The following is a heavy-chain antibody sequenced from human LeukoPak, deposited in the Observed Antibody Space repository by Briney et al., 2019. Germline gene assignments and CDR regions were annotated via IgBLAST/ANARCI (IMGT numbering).Heavy chain of an antibody. CDR2: IYYSGST. CDR1: GGSISSYY. V-gene: IGHV4-59*08. J-gene: IGHJ4*02. D-gene: IGHD2-21*01. CDR3: ARGWPAYYFDY. Sequence: PETLSLTCTVSGGSISSYYWSWIRQPPGKGLEWIGYIYYSGSTNYNPSLKSRVTISVDTSKNQFSLKLSSVTAADTAVYYCARGWPAYYFDYWGQGTLVTVSS.